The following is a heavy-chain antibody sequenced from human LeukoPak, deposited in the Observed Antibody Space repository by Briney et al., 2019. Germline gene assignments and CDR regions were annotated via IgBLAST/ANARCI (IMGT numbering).Heavy chain of an antibody. Sequence: SETLSLTCTVSGGSISSSSYYWGWIRQPPGKGLEWIGSIYYSGSTYYNPSLKSRVTISVDTSKNQFSLKLSSVTAADTAVYYRARTFNADITYWGQRTPVTPPS. CDR1: GGSISSSSYY. CDR3: ARTFNADITY. V-gene: IGHV4-39*07. J-gene: IGHJ1*01. D-gene: IGHD1-14*01. CDR2: IYYSGST.